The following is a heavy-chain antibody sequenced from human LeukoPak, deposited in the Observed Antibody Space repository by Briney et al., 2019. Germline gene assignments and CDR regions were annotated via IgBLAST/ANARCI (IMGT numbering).Heavy chain of an antibody. D-gene: IGHD6-19*01. J-gene: IGHJ6*02. CDR1: RFTFDDYA. CDR2: ISWNSGSI. CDR3: AKDIRQWLVRDYYYGMDV. Sequence: PGGSLRLSCAASRFTFDDYAMHWVRQAPGKGLEWVSGISWNSGSIGYADSVKGRFTISRDNAKNSLYLQMNSLRAEDTALYYCAKDIRQWLVRDYYYGMDVWGQGTTVAVSS. V-gene: IGHV3-9*01.